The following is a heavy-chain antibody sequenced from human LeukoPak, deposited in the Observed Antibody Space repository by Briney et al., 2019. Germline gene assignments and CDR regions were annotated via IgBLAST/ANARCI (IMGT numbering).Heavy chain of an antibody. CDR2: IYYSGST. J-gene: IGHJ5*02. V-gene: IGHV4-39*07. CDR3: ARDQNVVPAALYNWFDP. CDR1: GGSISSSSYY. D-gene: IGHD2-2*01. Sequence: SETLSLTCTVSGGSISSSSYYWGWIRQPPGKGLEWIGSIYYSGSTYYNPSLKSRVTISVDTSKNQFSLKLSSVTAADTAVYYCARDQNVVPAALYNWFDPWGQGTLVTVSS.